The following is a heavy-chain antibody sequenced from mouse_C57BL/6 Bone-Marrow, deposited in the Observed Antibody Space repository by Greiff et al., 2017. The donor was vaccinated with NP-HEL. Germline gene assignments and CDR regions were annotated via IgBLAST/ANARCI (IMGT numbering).Heavy chain of an antibody. Sequence: EVQLQQSGPELVKPGASVKIPCKASGYTFTDYNMDWVEQSHGKSLEWIGDINPNNGGTIYNQKFKGKATLTVDKSSSTAYMELRSLTSEDTAVYYCARGYGYPFAYWGQGTLVTVSA. V-gene: IGHV1-18*01. CDR1: GYTFTDYN. D-gene: IGHD2-2*01. CDR2: INPNNGGT. J-gene: IGHJ3*01. CDR3: ARGYGYPFAY.